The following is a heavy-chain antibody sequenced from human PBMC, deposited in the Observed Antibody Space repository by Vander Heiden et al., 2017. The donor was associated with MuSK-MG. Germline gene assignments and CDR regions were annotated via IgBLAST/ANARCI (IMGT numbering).Heavy chain of an antibody. V-gene: IGHV4-34*01. CDR1: GGPFSGYY. Sequence: VQLQQWGAGLLKPSETLSLTCAVYGGPFSGYYWSWIRQPPGKGLEWIGEINQSGSTNYNPSLKSRATISADTSKKQFSLRLNSVTAADTAVYYCGGSSSVGLDYWGQGTLVTVSS. J-gene: IGHJ4*02. CDR2: INQSGST. D-gene: IGHD6-6*01. CDR3: GGSSSVGLDY.